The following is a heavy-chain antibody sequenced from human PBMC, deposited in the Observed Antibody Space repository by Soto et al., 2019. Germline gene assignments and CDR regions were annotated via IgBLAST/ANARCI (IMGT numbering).Heavy chain of an antibody. CDR1: GDSVSSNSAA. J-gene: IGHJ4*02. Sequence: PWQTLSLTCAISGDSVSSNSAAWNLMRSSPSRGLEWLGRTYYRSNWRHDYAVSVKSRITVNPDTSKNHFSLQLNSVTPDDTAVYYCARGVAGSGFDLWGQGNLVTVSS. D-gene: IGHD6-19*01. V-gene: IGHV6-1*01. CDR2: TYYRSNWRH. CDR3: ARGVAGSGFDL.